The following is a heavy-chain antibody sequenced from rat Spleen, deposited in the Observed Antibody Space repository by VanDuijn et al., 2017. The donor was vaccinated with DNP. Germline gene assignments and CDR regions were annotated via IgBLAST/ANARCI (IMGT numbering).Heavy chain of an antibody. Sequence: VQMKETGPGLVKPSQSLSLTCSVTGYSITSNYWGWFRNFPGNKMEWIGHISYSGYTTYTPSLKSRISITRDTSKNQFFLQLTSVITEDTATYYCARWDGGLYWGQGVMVTVSS. J-gene: IGHJ2*01. CDR3: ARWDGGLY. CDR2: ISYSGYT. CDR1: GYSITSNY. V-gene: IGHV3-1*01.